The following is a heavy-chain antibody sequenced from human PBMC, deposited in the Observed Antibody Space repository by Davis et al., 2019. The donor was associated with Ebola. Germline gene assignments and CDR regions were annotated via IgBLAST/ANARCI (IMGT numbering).Heavy chain of an antibody. V-gene: IGHV3-21*01. Sequence: PGGSLRPSCAASGFTFSSYSMNWVRQAPGKGLEWVSSISSSSSYIYYADSVKGRFTISRDNAKNSLYLQMNSLRAEDTAVYYCARVGYSSSSYYFDDWGQGTLVTVSS. CDR1: GFTFSSYS. CDR3: ARVGYSSSSYYFDD. D-gene: IGHD6-6*01. CDR2: ISSSSSYI. J-gene: IGHJ4*02.